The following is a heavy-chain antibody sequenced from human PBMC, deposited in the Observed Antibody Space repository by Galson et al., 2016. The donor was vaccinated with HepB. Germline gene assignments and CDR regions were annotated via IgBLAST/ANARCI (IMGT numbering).Heavy chain of an antibody. D-gene: IGHD3-22*01. CDR2: SPPGGTT. CDR3: ATSPASNYYGRSGHSYDDL. Sequence: SDTLSLTCAVSGGSISSNNRWSWVRQPPGKGLAWIGESPPGGTTKCNPSLQSRVTIPTDKSKNQFSLNLSSATAADTAGYYCATSPASNYYGRSGHSYDDLWGQGTLVTVSS. CDR1: GGSISSNNR. V-gene: IGHV4-4*02. J-gene: IGHJ5*02.